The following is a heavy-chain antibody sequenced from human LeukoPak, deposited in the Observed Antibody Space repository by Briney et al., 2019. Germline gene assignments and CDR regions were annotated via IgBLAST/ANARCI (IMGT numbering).Heavy chain of an antibody. Sequence: GGSLRLSCAASGFTFSSYSMNWVRQAPGKGLEWVSSISSSSSYIYYADSVKGRFTISRDNAKNSLYLQMNSLRAEDTAVYYCARDSGGSYMAPQPIDYWGQGTLVTVSS. CDR3: ARDSGGSYMAPQPIDY. V-gene: IGHV3-21*01. CDR2: ISSSSSYI. D-gene: IGHD3-16*01. J-gene: IGHJ4*02. CDR1: GFTFSSYS.